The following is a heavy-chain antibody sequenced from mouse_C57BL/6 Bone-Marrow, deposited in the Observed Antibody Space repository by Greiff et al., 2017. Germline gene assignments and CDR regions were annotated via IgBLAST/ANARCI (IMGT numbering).Heavy chain of an antibody. Sequence: EVKLMESGPGLVKPSQSLSLTCSVTGYSITSGYYWNWIRQFPGNKLEWMGYISYDGSNNYNPSLKNRISITRDTSKNQFFLKLNSVTTEDTATYYCARGGWVPCAYWGQGTLVTVSA. CDR2: ISYDGSN. CDR1: GYSITSGYY. V-gene: IGHV3-6*01. D-gene: IGHD2-3*01. CDR3: ARGGWVPCAY. J-gene: IGHJ3*01.